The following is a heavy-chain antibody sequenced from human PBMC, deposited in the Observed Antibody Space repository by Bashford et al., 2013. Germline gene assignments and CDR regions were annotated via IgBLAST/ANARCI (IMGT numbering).Heavy chain of an antibody. Sequence: TLSLTCTVSGGSISSAGHYWSWIRQHPGKGLEWLALIYWNDDKRHSPSLKSRLTITKDTSKNQVVLTMTNMDPVDTATYYCALWDTAMVLSSNYFDYWGQGTLVTVSS. CDR3: ALWDTAMVLSSNYFDY. CDR2: IYWNDDK. D-gene: IGHD5-18*01. CDR1: GGSISSAGHY. J-gene: IGHJ4*02. V-gene: IGHV2-5*01.